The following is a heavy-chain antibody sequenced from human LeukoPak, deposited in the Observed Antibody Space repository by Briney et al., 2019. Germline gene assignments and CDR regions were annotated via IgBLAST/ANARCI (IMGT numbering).Heavy chain of an antibody. J-gene: IGHJ4*02. CDR1: GVIFSSFA. Sequence: PGGSLRLSCEVSGVIFSSFAMNWVRQAPGKGLEWVSAISGTGGSTHYADSVKGRFSTSRDNSKNTLHLQMNSLRAEDTAVYYCAKTRAIVGATWAREGFLDYWGQGTLVTVSS. V-gene: IGHV3-23*01. D-gene: IGHD1-26*01. CDR3: AKTRAIVGATWAREGFLDY. CDR2: ISGTGGST.